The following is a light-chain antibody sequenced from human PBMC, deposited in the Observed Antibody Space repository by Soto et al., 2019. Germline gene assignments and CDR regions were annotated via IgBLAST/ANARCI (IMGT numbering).Light chain of an antibody. CDR3: HSEDSSLSAYV. Sequence: QSVLTQPPSVSGAPGQRVTISCTGSSSNIGAGYDVHWYQQLPGTAPKLLIYGNSNRPSGVPDRFSGSKSGTSASLAITMLQAEDDADYYCHSEDSSLSAYVFGTGTK. CDR1: SSNIGAGYD. J-gene: IGLJ1*01. V-gene: IGLV1-40*01. CDR2: GNS.